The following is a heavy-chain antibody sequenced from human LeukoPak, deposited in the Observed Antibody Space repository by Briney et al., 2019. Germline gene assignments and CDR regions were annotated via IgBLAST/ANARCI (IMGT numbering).Heavy chain of an antibody. D-gene: IGHD2-2*01. CDR3: ARGVVPPASTDV. J-gene: IGHJ6*02. Sequence: ASVKLSCKGSGYTFTSSGISWVRQAPGQGLELMGWISAYNGTTNYAQKLQGRVTMTKDTSTSTAYMELRSLRSDDTAEYYCARGVVPPASTDVWGQGTTVTVSS. V-gene: IGHV1-18*01. CDR2: ISAYNGTT. CDR1: GYTFTSSG.